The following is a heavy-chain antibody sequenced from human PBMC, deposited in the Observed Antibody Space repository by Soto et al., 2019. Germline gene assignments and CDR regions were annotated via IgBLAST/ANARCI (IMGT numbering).Heavy chain of an antibody. CDR1: GGSISSSSYY. D-gene: IGHD3-22*01. V-gene: IGHV4-39*01. CDR2: IYYSGST. J-gene: IGHJ5*02. Sequence: SETLSLTCTVSGGSISSSSYYWGWIRQPPGKGLEWIGSIYYSGSTYYNPSLKSRVTISVDTSKNQFSLKLSSVTAADTAVYYWARLYYYENNWFDPWGQGTLVTVSS. CDR3: ARLYYYENNWFDP.